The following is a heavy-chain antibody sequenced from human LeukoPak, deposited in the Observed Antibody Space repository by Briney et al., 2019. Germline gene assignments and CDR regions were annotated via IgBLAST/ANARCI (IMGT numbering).Heavy chain of an antibody. V-gene: IGHV4-39*07. CDR3: ARRSMVRGVIARFDP. D-gene: IGHD3-10*01. Sequence: SETLSLTCTVSGGSISSSSYYWGWIRQPPGKGLEWIGSIYYSGSTYYNPSLKSRVTISVDTSKNQFSLKLSSVTAADTAVYYCARRSMVRGVIARFDPWGQGTLVTVSS. J-gene: IGHJ5*02. CDR1: GGSISSSSYY. CDR2: IYYSGST.